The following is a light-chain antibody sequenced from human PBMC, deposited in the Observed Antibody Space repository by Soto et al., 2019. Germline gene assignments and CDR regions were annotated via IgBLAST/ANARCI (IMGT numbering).Light chain of an antibody. V-gene: IGKV1-39*01. CDR3: QQSYNSPYT. CDR1: QSISSH. Sequence: DIQMAQSPSSLSASIGDRVTITCRASQSISSHLNWYQQKPRKAPKLLIYAASILQSGVPSRFSGSASGTDFTLTISSLQPEDFAIYYCQQSYNSPYTFGQGTKLEIK. CDR2: AAS. J-gene: IGKJ2*01.